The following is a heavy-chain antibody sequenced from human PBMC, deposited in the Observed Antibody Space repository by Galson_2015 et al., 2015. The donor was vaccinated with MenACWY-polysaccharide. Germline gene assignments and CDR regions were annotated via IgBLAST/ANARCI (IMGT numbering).Heavy chain of an antibody. J-gene: IGHJ4*02. V-gene: IGHV2-5*02. CDR2: IYWDDDK. D-gene: IGHD1-26*01. CDR3: AHRLGADSNFNY. CDR1: GFSLSARGMG. Sequence: PALVTPTQTLTLTCTFSGFSLSARGMGVGWTRQPPGKALEWLALIYWDDDKRYNPSLKSRLTITKDTSKNQVVLTMTNMDPVDTATYYCAHRLGADSNFNYWGQGTLVTVSS.